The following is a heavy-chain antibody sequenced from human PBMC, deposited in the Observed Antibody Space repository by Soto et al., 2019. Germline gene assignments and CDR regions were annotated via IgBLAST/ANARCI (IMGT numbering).Heavy chain of an antibody. CDR2: INHSGST. Sequence: SETLSLICAVYGGSFSGYYWSWIRQPPGKGLEWIGEINHSGSTNYNPSLKSRVTISVDTSKNQFSLKLSSVTAADTAVYYCEGVAMGPPTVSAPGGQGPLATVSS. CDR3: EGVAMGPPTVSAP. D-gene: IGHD1-26*01. CDR1: GGSFSGYY. V-gene: IGHV4-34*01. J-gene: IGHJ5*02.